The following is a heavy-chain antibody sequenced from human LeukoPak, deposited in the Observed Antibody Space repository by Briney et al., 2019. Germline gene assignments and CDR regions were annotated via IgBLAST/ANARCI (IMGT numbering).Heavy chain of an antibody. Sequence: PGGSLRLSCAASGFTFSSYAMSWVRQAPGKGLEWVSAISGSGGSTYYADSVKGRFTISRDNSKNTLYLQMNSLRAEDTAVYYCAKEGWGDVLRFLEWLLSHFDYWGQGTLVTVSS. CDR1: GFTFSSYA. D-gene: IGHD3-3*01. V-gene: IGHV3-23*01. CDR2: ISGSGGST. J-gene: IGHJ4*02. CDR3: AKEGWGDVLRFLEWLLSHFDY.